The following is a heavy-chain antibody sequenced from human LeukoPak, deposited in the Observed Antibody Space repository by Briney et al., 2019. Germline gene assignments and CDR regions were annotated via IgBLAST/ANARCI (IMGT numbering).Heavy chain of an antibody. Sequence: GGSLRLSCAASGFTFSRYWMTWVRQAPGKGLEWVANMKQDGSEEYYVDSVKGRFTISRDNAKNSLYLPMNSLRAEDTAVYFCARVESGYSYATDCLNVWGQGTTVTVSS. D-gene: IGHD5-18*01. CDR1: GFTFSRYW. V-gene: IGHV3-7*03. CDR2: MKQDGSEE. CDR3: ARVESGYSYATDCLNV. J-gene: IGHJ6*02.